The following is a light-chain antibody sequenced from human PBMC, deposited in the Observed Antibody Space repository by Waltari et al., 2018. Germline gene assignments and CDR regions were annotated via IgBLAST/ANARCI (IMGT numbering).Light chain of an antibody. CDR1: SSDIGTYNY. J-gene: IGLJ1*01. CDR2: DVN. CDR3: SSYRSSVIYV. V-gene: IGLV2-14*01. Sequence: QSALTQPASVSGSPGQSITISCTGTSSDIGTYNYVSWYQQRPGQAPKRMIYDVNNRPSGVSSRFSGSKAGNTAYLTISGLQSEDEAEYYCSSYRSSVIYVFGTGTKVTVL.